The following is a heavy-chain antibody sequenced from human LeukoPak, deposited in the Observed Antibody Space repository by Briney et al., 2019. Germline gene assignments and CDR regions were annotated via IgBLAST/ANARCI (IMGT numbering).Heavy chain of an antibody. V-gene: IGHV4-59*01. CDR3: ARVGFGNTPHPIDY. J-gene: IGHJ4*02. CDR1: GDSISSYY. D-gene: IGHD4-23*01. CDR2: IYYTGST. Sequence: PSEALSLTCTVPGDSISSYYWSWIRQPPGKGREWIGYIYYTGSTNYNPSLKSRVTISVDTSKNQFSLKLSSVTAADTAVYYCARVGFGNTPHPIDYWGQGTLVTVSS.